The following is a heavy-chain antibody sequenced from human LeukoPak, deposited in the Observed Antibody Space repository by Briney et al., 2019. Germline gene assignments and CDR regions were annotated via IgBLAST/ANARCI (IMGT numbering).Heavy chain of an antibody. CDR1: GFTFSSYG. V-gene: IGHV3-33*01. J-gene: IGHJ4*02. Sequence: GRSLRLSCAASGFTFSSYGMHWVRQAPGKGLEWVAVIWYDGNKKYYADSVKGRFTISRDNSKNTLYLQMNSLRADDTAVYYCARDLGDSRIDYWGQGTLVTVSS. D-gene: IGHD4-17*01. CDR2: IWYDGNKK. CDR3: ARDLGDSRIDY.